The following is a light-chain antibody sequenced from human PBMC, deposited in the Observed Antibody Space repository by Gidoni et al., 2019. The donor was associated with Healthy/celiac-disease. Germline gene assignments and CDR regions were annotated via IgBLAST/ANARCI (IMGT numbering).Light chain of an antibody. V-gene: IGKV3-11*01. CDR1: QSVSSY. Sequence: EIVLTQSPAPLSLSPGERATLSCRASQSVSSYLAWYQQKPGQAPRLLIDDASNRATGIPARFSGSGSGTDFTLTISSLEPEDFAVYYCQQRSNWPLLTFXGXTKVEIK. CDR3: QQRSNWPLLT. J-gene: IGKJ4*01. CDR2: DAS.